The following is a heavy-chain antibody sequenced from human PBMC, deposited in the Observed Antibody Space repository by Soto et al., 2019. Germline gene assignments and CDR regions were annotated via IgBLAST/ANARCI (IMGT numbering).Heavy chain of an antibody. V-gene: IGHV3-73*02. CDR2: VRSKANSHAT. CDR3: TRPGYSSGWYDL. Sequence: EVQLVESGGGLVQPGGSLKLSCAVSGFSFSGSAIHWVRQASGKGLEWIGRVRSKANSHATAYAASVKGRFTISRDDSKNTAYLPMNSLKTEDTAVYYCTRPGYSSGWYDLWGQGTLVTVSS. D-gene: IGHD6-19*01. J-gene: IGHJ5*02. CDR1: GFSFSGSA.